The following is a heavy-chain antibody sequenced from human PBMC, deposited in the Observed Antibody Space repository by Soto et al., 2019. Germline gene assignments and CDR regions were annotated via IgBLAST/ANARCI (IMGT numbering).Heavy chain of an antibody. CDR1: GYTFTSYD. CDR3: ARGNVYYDFWGAYRSWYALGGWFDP. D-gene: IGHD3-3*01. J-gene: IGHJ5*02. V-gene: IGHV1-8*01. CDR2: MNPNSGNT. Sequence: QVQLVPSGAEVKKPGASVKVSCKASGYTFTSYDINWVRQATGQGLEWMGWMNPNSGNTGYAQKSQGRVTMTRNTSISTAYMELSSWRCGDTAVYYCARGNVYYDFWGAYRSWYALGGWFDPWGQGTLVTVSS.